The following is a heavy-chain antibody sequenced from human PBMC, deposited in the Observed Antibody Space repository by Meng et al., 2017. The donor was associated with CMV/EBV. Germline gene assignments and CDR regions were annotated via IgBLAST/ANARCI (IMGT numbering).Heavy chain of an antibody. J-gene: IGHJ6*02. CDR1: GFIFSSYA. D-gene: IGHD6-13*01. Sequence: GESLKISCAASGFIFSSYAMSWVRQAPGKGLEWVSAISGSGGSTYYADSVKGRFTISRDNSKNTLYLQMNSLRAEDTAVYYCAKDLDSSSWNYYYYGMDVWGQGTTVTVSS. CDR3: AKDLDSSSWNYYYYGMDV. CDR2: ISGSGGST. V-gene: IGHV3-23*01.